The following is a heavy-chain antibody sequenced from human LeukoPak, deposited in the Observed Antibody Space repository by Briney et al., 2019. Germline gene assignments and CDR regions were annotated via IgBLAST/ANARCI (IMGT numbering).Heavy chain of an antibody. J-gene: IGHJ4*02. V-gene: IGHV7-4-1*02. CDR2: INTNTGNP. CDR1: GGTFSNYA. CDR3: AKQGPGSCGSTSCYGFDY. Sequence: ASVKVSCKASGGTFSNYAISWVRQAPGQGLEWMGWINTNTGNPTYAQGFTGRFVFSLDTSVSTAYLQINSLKAEDTAVYYCAKQGPGSCGSTSCYGFDYWGQGTLVTVSS. D-gene: IGHD2-2*01.